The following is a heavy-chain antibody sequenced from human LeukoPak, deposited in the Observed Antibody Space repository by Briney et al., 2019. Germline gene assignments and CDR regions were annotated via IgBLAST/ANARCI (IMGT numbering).Heavy chain of an antibody. CDR2: IYYSGST. J-gene: IGHJ4*02. V-gene: IGHV4-59*01. CDR1: GGSFSGYY. CDR3: ARFSGGTSRVDY. Sequence: KTSETLSLTCAVYGGSFSGYYWSWIRQPPGKGLEWIGYIYYSGSTNYNPSLKSRVTISVDTSKNQFSLKLSSVTAADTAIYYCARFSGGTSRVDYWGQGTLVTVSS.